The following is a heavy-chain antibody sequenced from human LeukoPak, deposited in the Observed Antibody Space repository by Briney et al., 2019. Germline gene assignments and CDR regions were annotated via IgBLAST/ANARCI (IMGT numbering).Heavy chain of an antibody. CDR2: IYYSGST. CDR3: ARGPRLTDYDFWSGYEPPNWFDP. J-gene: IGHJ5*02. V-gene: IGHV4-39*07. Sequence: PSETLSLTCTVSGRSISSSSYYGGWIRQPPGKGLEWIGSIYYSGSTYYNPSLKSRVTISVDTSKNQFSLKLSSVTAADTAVYYCARGPRLTDYDFWSGYEPPNWFDPWGQGTLVTVSS. CDR1: GRSISSSSYY. D-gene: IGHD3-3*01.